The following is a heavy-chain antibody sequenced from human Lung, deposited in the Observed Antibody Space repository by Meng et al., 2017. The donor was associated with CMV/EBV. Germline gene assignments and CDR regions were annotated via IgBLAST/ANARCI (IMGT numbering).Heavy chain of an antibody. D-gene: IGHD2-15*01. CDR2: ISDDSGFI. CDR1: GFTFSAYS. CDR3: ALIVK. V-gene: IGHV3-21*01. J-gene: IGHJ4*02. Sequence: ELQLVESGGGLVKPGGSMRLSCAASGFTFSAYSINWVRQASGKGPEWVASISDDSGFIYYADSVRGRFTVSRDNAKNSVYLHMSSLRAEDTAIYYCALIVKWGQGTLFNVSS.